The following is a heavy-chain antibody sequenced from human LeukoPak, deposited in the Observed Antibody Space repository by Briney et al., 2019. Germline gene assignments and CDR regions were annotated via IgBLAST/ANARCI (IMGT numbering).Heavy chain of an antibody. Sequence: GGSLRLSCGASGFTFSSYAMSWVRQAPGKGLEWVSAISGSGGSTYYADSVKGRFTISRDNSKNTLYLQMNSLRAEDTAVYYCAKGLKYYYDSSPSPGMYWGQGTLVTVSS. CDR3: AKGLKYYYDSSPSPGMY. D-gene: IGHD3-22*01. CDR2: ISGSGGST. J-gene: IGHJ4*02. CDR1: GFTFSSYA. V-gene: IGHV3-23*01.